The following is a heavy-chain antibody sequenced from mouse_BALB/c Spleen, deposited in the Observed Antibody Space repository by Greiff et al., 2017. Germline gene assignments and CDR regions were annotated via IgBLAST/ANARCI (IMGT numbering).Heavy chain of an antibody. CDR2: IDPANGNT. D-gene: IGHD1-1*01. CDR3: AKDYGSSSRLGRYAMDY. V-gene: IGHV14-3*02. J-gene: IGHJ4*01. CDR1: GFNIKDTY. Sequence: EVQLQQSGAELVKPGASVKLSCTASGFNIKDTYMHWVKQRPEQGLEWIGRIDPANGNTKYDPKFQGKATITADTSSNTAYLQLSSLTSEDTAVYYCAKDYGSSSRLGRYAMDYWGQGTSVTVSS.